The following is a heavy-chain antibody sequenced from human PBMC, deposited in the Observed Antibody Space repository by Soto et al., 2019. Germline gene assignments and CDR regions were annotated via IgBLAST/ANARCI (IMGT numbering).Heavy chain of an antibody. CDR1: GGSISSSRYY. D-gene: IGHD3-3*01. CDR2: IYYSGST. CDR3: ARRFLEWLSTPGYYYYYMDV. V-gene: IGHV4-39*01. Sequence: SETLSLTCTVSGGSISSSRYYWGWIRQPPGKGLEWIGSIYYSGSTYYNPSLKSRVTISVDTSKNQFSLKLSSVTAADTAVYYCARRFLEWLSTPGYYYYYMDVWGKGTTVTVSS. J-gene: IGHJ6*03.